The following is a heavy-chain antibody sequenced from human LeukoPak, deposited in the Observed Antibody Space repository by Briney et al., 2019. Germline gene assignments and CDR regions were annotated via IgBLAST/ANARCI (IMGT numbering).Heavy chain of an antibody. D-gene: IGHD3-3*01. V-gene: IGHV3-23*01. CDR2: ISGSGGST. Sequence: GGSLRLSCAASGFTFSSYAMSWVRQAPGKGLEWVSAISGSGGSTYYADSVKGRFTISRDNSKNTLYLQMNSLRAEDTAVYYCAKDVWLGDYDFWSGYYDRRLSEMNFDYWGQGTLVTVSS. J-gene: IGHJ4*02. CDR1: GFTFSSYA. CDR3: AKDVWLGDYDFWSGYYDRRLSEMNFDY.